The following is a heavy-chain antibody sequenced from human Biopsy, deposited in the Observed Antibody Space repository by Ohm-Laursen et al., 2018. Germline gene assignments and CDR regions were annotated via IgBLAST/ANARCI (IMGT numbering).Heavy chain of an antibody. CDR2: INHRGSA. D-gene: IGHD3-16*01. CDR3: ARALDYYDPYYYYAMDV. CDR1: GGSFSGYY. V-gene: IGHV4-34*01. J-gene: IGHJ6*02. Sequence: SETLSLTCAVYGGSFSGYYSTWIRRPPGKGLEWIGEINHRGSASYNPSLKSRITVLVDTSKNQFSLKLRSVSAADTAVYFCARALDYYDPYYYYAMDVWGQGTSVTVSS.